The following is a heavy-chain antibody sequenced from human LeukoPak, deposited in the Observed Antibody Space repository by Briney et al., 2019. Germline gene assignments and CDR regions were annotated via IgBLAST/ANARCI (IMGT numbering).Heavy chain of an antibody. CDR2: IIPIFGTA. V-gene: IGHV1-69*13. Sequence: SVKVSCKASGGTFSSYAISWVRQAPGQGLEWMGGIIPIFGTANYAQKFQGRVTITADESTSTAYMELSSLRSEDTAVYYCARGVPDCSSTSCYASVDYWGQGTLVTVSS. D-gene: IGHD2-2*01. CDR3: ARGVPDCSSTSCYASVDY. CDR1: GGTFSSYA. J-gene: IGHJ4*02.